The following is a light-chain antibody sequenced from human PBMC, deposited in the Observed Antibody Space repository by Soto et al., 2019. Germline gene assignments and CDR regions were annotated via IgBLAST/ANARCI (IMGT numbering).Light chain of an antibody. CDR1: SSNIGAGYD. CDR2: GNS. CDR3: QSYESSLSGRGGV. V-gene: IGLV1-40*01. J-gene: IGLJ2*01. Sequence: QSVLTQPPSVSGAPGQRVTISCTGSSSNIGAGYDVHWYQQLPGTAPKLLIYGNSNRPSGVPDRFSGSKSGTPASLAITGLQAEDEAEYYCQSYESSLSGRGGVFGGGTKLTVL.